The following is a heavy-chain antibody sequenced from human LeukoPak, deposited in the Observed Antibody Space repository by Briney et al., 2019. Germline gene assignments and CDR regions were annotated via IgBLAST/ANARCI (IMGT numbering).Heavy chain of an antibody. CDR2: ISYDGSNK. V-gene: IGHV3-30*04. CDR1: GFTFSSYA. CDR3: AKATLDGGSPKGDYYQMDV. J-gene: IGHJ6*03. D-gene: IGHD3-16*01. Sequence: GGSLRLSCAASGFTFSSYAMHWVRQAPGKGLEWVAIISYDGSNKYYAESVKGRFTISRDNSKNTLYLQMNSLRAEDTAVYYCAKATLDGGSPKGDYYQMDVWGKGTTVTISS.